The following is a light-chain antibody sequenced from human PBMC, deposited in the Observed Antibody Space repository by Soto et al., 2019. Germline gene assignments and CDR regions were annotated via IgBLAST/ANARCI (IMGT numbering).Light chain of an antibody. CDR2: GAS. CDR3: QQYNNWPPIT. Sequence: EIVMTQSPATLSVSQGERATLSCRASQSVSSDLAWYQQKPGQAPRLLIYGASTRATGIPARFSGSGSGTEFTLTISSLQSEDFAVYYGQQYNNWPPITFGPGTKVDIK. V-gene: IGKV3-15*01. J-gene: IGKJ3*01. CDR1: QSVSSD.